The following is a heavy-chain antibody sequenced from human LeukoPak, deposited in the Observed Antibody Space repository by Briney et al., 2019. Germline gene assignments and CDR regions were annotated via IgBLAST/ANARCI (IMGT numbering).Heavy chain of an antibody. CDR1: GGSLSGYY. V-gene: IGHV4-59*08. CDR3: ARQGLEMATILYGAFDI. Sequence: SETLSLTCTVSGGSLSGYYWNWIRQPPGKGLEWIGYIYYSGTTNYNPSLKSRVTISVDTSKNQFSLKLSSVTAADTAVYYCARQGLEMATILYGAFDIWGQGTMVTVSS. D-gene: IGHD5-24*01. CDR2: IYYSGTT. J-gene: IGHJ3*02.